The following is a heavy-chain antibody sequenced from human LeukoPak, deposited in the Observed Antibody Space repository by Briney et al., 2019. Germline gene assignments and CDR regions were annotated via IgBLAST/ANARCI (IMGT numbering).Heavy chain of an antibody. J-gene: IGHJ4*02. Sequence: ASVKVSCKASGYTFTGHYIHWVRQAPGQGLEWMGGINPNSGGTSYAQKFQDRVTMTRDTSITTAYMDLSRLRSDDTALYYCARQGESLFDYWGQGTPVTVSS. V-gene: IGHV1-2*02. CDR1: GYTFTGHY. CDR3: ARQGESLFDY. D-gene: IGHD1-26*01. CDR2: INPNSGGT.